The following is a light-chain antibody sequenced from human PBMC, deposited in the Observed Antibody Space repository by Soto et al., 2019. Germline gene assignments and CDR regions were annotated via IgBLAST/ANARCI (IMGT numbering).Light chain of an antibody. CDR2: AAS. CDR1: QSISSY. J-gene: IGKJ1*01. V-gene: IGKV1-39*01. CDR3: QQSYSTLRT. Sequence: DIQMTQSPSSLSASVGDRVTITCRASQSISSYLNWYQQKPGKAPKLLIYAASSLQSGVPSRFSGSGSGTDFTLTISRLQPEDFATYYCQQSYSTLRTFGQGTKLDIK.